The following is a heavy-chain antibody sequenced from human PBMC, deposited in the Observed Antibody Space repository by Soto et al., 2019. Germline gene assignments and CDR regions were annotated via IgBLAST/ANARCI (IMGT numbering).Heavy chain of an antibody. D-gene: IGHD4-17*01. CDR1: GGSISSYY. CDR3: ARDSGDYQGFDY. V-gene: IGHV4-4*07. J-gene: IGHJ4*02. Sequence: QVQLQESGPGLVKPSETLFLTCTVSGGSISSYYWSWIRQPAGKELEWIGRIYTSGSTNYYPSLKSRVTMSVETSKNQFSLKLSSVTAADTAVYFCARDSGDYQGFDYWGQGTLVTVSS. CDR2: IYTSGST.